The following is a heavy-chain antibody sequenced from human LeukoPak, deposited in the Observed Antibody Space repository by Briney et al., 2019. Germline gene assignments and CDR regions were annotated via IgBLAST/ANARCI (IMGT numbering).Heavy chain of an antibody. V-gene: IGHV3-48*03. CDR3: ARDSLPYDYVWGSYRFFDP. J-gene: IGHJ5*02. CDR2: ISSSGSTI. CDR1: GFTFSSYE. D-gene: IGHD3-16*02. Sequence: GGSLRLSCAASGFTFSSYEMNWVRQAPGKGLEWVSYISSSGSTIYYADSVKGRFTISRDNAKNSLYLQMNSLGAEDTAVYYCARDSLPYDYVWGSYRFFDPWGQGTLVTVSS.